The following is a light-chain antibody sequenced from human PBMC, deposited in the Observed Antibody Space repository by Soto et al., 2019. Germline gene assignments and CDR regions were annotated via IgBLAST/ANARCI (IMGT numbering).Light chain of an antibody. J-gene: IGLJ1*01. CDR2: EVR. V-gene: IGLV2-14*01. Sequence: QSALIQPSSVSGSPGQSITISCTGTSRDVGGSNYVSWYQHHPHRAPKLLIYEVRNRPSGISNRFSGSKSGNTASLTISGLQAEDEADYYCTSYTSSSPYVFGTGTKLTVL. CDR1: SRDVGGSNY. CDR3: TSYTSSSPYV.